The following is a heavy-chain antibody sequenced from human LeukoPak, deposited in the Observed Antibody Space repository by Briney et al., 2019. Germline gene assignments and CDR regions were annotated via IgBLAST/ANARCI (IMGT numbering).Heavy chain of an antibody. J-gene: IGHJ6*03. Sequence: SETLSLTCTVSGRSISSRSHYWGWLRQPPGKGLEWIGSIYYSGTTHYNPSLKSRVTISVDPSKNQLSLKLSSVTAADTAVYYCATLYSSGWSGYYYYMDVWGKGTTVTVSS. D-gene: IGHD6-19*01. CDR1: GRSISSRSHY. CDR3: ATLYSSGWSGYYYYMDV. CDR2: IYYSGTT. V-gene: IGHV4-39*01.